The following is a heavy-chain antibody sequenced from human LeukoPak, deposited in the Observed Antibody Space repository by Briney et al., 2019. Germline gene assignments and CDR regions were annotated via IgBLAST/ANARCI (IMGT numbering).Heavy chain of an antibody. CDR1: GYTFTGYY. CDR3: ARIACSGGSCYDLYYFDY. D-gene: IGHD2-15*01. J-gene: IGHJ4*02. Sequence: GASVKVSCKASGYTFTGYYMHWVRQAPGQGLEWMGWINPNSGGTNYAQKFQGRVTMTRDTSISTAYMELSRLRSDDTAVYYCARIACSGGSCYDLYYFDYWGQGTLVTVSS. CDR2: INPNSGGT. V-gene: IGHV1-2*02.